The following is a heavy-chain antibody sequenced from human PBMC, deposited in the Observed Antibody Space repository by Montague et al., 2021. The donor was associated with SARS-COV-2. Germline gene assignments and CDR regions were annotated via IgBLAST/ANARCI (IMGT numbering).Heavy chain of an antibody. CDR3: ARGLENYGSGSRHFDP. D-gene: IGHD3-10*01. CDR2: IYHSGST. J-gene: IGHJ5*02. V-gene: IGHV4-59*01. Sequence: SETLSLTCAVSGGPITSYYWNWIRQPPGKGLEYIGYIYHSGSTTYNPSLKSRVSISVDTSKNQFSLKLRSVTAADTAVYYCARGLENYGSGSRHFDPWGQGTLVTVSS. CDR1: GGPITSYY.